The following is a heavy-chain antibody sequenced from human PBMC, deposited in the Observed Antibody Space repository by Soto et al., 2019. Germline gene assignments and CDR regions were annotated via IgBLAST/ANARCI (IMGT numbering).Heavy chain of an antibody. D-gene: IGHD2-15*01. J-gene: IGHJ4*02. CDR3: ARALFFIGGFRSNLYDVDY. CDR2: IIPMLGTA. CDR1: GGTFSTDA. Sequence: QVQLVQSGAEVKKPGSSVRVSCKASGGTFSTDAFSWVRQAPGHGLEWMGGIIPMLGTANYAQKFQGRVTITADDSTSTAYMELSSLRFEDTAVYYGARALFFIGGFRSNLYDVDYWGQGTLVTVSS. V-gene: IGHV1-69*01.